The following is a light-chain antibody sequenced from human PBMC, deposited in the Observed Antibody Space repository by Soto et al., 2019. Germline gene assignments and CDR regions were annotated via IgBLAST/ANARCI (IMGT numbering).Light chain of an antibody. CDR3: QQYNSYWT. J-gene: IGKJ1*01. CDR2: EAS. V-gene: IGKV1-8*01. CDR1: QGISSY. Sequence: AIRMTQSPSSFSASTGDRVTITCRASQGISSYLALYQQKPGKAPKLLIYEASNLESGVPSRFSGSGSGTEFTLTISSLQPDDFATYYCQQYNSYWTFGQGTKVDI.